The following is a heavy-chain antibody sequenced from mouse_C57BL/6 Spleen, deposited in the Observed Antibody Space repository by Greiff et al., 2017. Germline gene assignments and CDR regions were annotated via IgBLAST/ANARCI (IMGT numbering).Heavy chain of an antibody. D-gene: IGHD4-1*01. CDR2: IRLKSDNYAT. J-gene: IGHJ4*01. CDR3: TVHNWDYAMDY. V-gene: IGHV6-3*01. Sequence: EVKVEESGGGLVQPGGSMKLSCVASGFTFSNYWMNWVRQSPEKGLEWVAQIRLKSDNYATHYAESVKGRFTISRDDSKSSVYLQMNNLRAEDTGIYYCTVHNWDYAMDYWGQGTSDTVSS. CDR1: GFTFSNYW.